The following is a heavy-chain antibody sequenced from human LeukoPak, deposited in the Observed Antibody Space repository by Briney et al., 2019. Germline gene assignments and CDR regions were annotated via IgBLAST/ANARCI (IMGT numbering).Heavy chain of an antibody. D-gene: IGHD3-9*01. CDR3: ARDGHDRGSREYYFDF. CDR2: IYSSGNT. V-gene: IGHV3-53*01. J-gene: IGHJ4*02. CDR1: GFTVSNNY. Sequence: GGSLRLSCAASGFTVSNNYMSWVRQAPGKGLEWVSVIYSSGNTYYADSVKGRFTISRDNSKNTRYLQMNSLRAEDTDVYYCARDGHDRGSREYYFDFWGQGTLVTVSS.